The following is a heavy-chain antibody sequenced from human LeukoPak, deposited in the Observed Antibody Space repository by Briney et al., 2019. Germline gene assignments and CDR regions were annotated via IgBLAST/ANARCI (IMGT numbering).Heavy chain of an antibody. CDR2: INPNSGGT. J-gene: IGHJ6*03. D-gene: IGHD2-2*02. V-gene: IGHV1-2*02. CDR3: ARDGVVPAAIQGFDYYYMDV. CDR1: GYTFTGYY. Sequence: GASVKVSCKASGYTFTGYYMHWVRQAPGQGLEWMGWINPNSGGTNYAQKFQGRATMTRDTSISTAYMELSRLRSDDTAVYYCARDGVVPAAIQGFDYYYMDVWGKGTTVTVSS.